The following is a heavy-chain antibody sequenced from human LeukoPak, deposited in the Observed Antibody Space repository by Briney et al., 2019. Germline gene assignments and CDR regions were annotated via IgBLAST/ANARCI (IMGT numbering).Heavy chain of an antibody. V-gene: IGHV3-30*18. D-gene: IGHD5-24*01. J-gene: IGHJ3*01. CDR1: GFTFSSYG. CDR3: AKGRDGPDP. Sequence: PGGSLRLSCAASGFTFSSYGMHWVRQAPGKGLEWVAVISYDGSNKYYADSVKGRFTISRDNSKNTLYLQMNSLRAEDTAVYYCAKGRDGPDPWGQGTMVTVSS. CDR2: ISYDGSNK.